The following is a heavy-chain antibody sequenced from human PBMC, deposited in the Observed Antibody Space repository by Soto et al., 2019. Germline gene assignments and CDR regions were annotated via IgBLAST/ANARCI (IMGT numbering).Heavy chain of an antibody. CDR1: GGSISSGGYY. D-gene: IGHD3-10*01. CDR2: IYDSGSN. Sequence: SETLSLTWTVSGGSISSGGYYWSWIREQRREGLEWVGYIYDSGSNYHNPHLKSRVTTAVDTSKDHFSLRRSTATAADTDSYYCARGDMVRGVITLDYWGQGTLVTVSS. CDR3: ARGDMVRGVITLDY. V-gene: IGHV4-31*02. J-gene: IGHJ4*02.